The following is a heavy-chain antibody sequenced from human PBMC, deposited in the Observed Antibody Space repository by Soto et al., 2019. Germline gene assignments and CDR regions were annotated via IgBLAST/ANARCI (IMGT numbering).Heavy chain of an antibody. CDR2: ISYDGSNK. CDR3: ARRTVATTRYFQH. J-gene: IGHJ1*01. V-gene: IGHV3-30*14. D-gene: IGHD1-26*01. CDR1: GFTFSNFP. Sequence: QVQLVESGGGVVQPGGSLRLSCTASGFTFSNFPIHWVRQAPGKGLDWVAVISYDGSNKYYADSVKGRFTLSRDNSKTTLYLQRNSLRPEDTAVYYCARRTVATTRYFQHWGQGTLVSVSS.